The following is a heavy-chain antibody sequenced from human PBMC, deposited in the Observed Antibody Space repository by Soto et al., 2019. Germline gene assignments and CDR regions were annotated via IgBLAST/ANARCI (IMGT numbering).Heavy chain of an antibody. CDR3: ATMGTPATGLYFFDY. J-gene: IGHJ4*02. Sequence: QVQLQESGPDLVKPSQTLSLTCTVSGGSISSGNYYWSWIRQPPGKVLEWIGFISYSGSTYYSTSLKSRGTISVDTSKSQFSLNRSFVTAADTDVYYCATMGTPATGLYFFDYWGQGSLVTVSS. V-gene: IGHV4-30-4*01. D-gene: IGHD2-15*01. CDR1: GGSISSGNYY. CDR2: ISYSGST.